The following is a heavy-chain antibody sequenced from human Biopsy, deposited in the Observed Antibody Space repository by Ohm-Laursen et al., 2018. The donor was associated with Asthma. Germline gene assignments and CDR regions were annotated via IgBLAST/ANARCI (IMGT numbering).Heavy chain of an antibody. CDR2: NSWNSGNI. J-gene: IGHJ6*02. CDR1: GFRFDDYA. CDR3: AKDMGAGGNDPDSFIGYYGMDV. Sequence: SLRLSCAAVGFRFDDYAMYWVRQAPGKGREWVAGNSWNSGNIGYVVSVKGRFIVSRDNVKTSLYLQMNSLRAEDTALYYCAKDMGAGGNDPDSFIGYYGMDVWGQGTTVTVSS. D-gene: IGHD3-16*01. V-gene: IGHV3-9*01.